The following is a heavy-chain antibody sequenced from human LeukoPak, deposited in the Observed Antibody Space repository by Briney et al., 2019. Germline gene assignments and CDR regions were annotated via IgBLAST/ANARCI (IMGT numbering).Heavy chain of an antibody. J-gene: IGHJ4*02. CDR1: GGSISSYY. Sequence: SETLSLTCTVSGGSISSYYWSWIRQPPGKGLEWIGYIYYSGSTNYNPSLKSRVTISVDTSKNQFSLKPSSVTAADTAVYYCARARGYSYGPDYWGQGTLVTVSS. D-gene: IGHD5-18*01. V-gene: IGHV4-59*01. CDR3: ARARGYSYGPDY. CDR2: IYYSGST.